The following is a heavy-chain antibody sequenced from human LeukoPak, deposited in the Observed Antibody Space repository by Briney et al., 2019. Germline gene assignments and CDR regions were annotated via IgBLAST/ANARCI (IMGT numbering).Heavy chain of an antibody. V-gene: IGHV1-8*01. D-gene: IGHD2-21*02. CDR1: GYTFTSYD. J-gene: IGHJ5*02. CDR2: MNPNSGNT. CDR3: ARDYCTRGGDCYKEDLFDP. Sequence: ASVKVSCKASGYTFTSYDINWVRQATGQGLEWMGWMNPNSGNTGYAQKFQGRVTMTRNTSISTAYMELSSLRSEDTAVYYCARDYCTRGGDCYKEDLFDPWGQGTLVTVSA.